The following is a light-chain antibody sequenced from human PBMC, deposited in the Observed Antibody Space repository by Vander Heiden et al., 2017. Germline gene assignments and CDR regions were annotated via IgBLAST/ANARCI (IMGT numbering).Light chain of an antibody. CDR1: KLGDKY. CDR3: QAWDSSTVV. V-gene: IGLV3-1*01. Sequence: SYELTPPPSVSVPPGQPASITCSGDKLGDKYACWYQQKPGQSPVLVIYQDSKRPSGSPERFSGSNSGNTATLTISGTQAMDEADYYGQAWDSSTVVFGGGTKLTVL. J-gene: IGLJ2*01. CDR2: QDS.